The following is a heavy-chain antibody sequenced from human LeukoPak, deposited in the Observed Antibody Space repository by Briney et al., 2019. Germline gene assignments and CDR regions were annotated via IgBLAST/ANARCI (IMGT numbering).Heavy chain of an antibody. V-gene: IGHV1-2*02. CDR2: INPNSGGT. Sequence: SVKVSCKASGYTFTGYYMHWVRQAPGQGLEWMGWINPNSGGTNYAQKFQGRVTMTRDTSISTAYMELSRLRSDDTAVYYCARPLLPYCTNGVCYEAGRLWFDPWGQGTLVTVSS. J-gene: IGHJ5*02. CDR3: ARPLLPYCTNGVCYEAGRLWFDP. CDR1: GYTFTGYY. D-gene: IGHD2-8*01.